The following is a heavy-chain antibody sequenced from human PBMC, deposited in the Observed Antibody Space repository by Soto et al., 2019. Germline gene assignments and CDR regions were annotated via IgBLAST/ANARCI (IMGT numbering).Heavy chain of an antibody. CDR2: INPNGGST. J-gene: IGHJ6*03. Sequence: QVQLVQSGAEVKKPGASMKISCKASGYTFTSHSVHWVRQVPGQGLEWVGIINPNGGSTSYAQISQGRVTITRDTSTSTVYMELSSLRSEDTAVYYCARDRDYTGNYPGIMDVWGEGTTVTVSS. CDR3: ARDRDYTGNYPGIMDV. V-gene: IGHV1-46*03. CDR1: GYTFTSHS. D-gene: IGHD1-7*01.